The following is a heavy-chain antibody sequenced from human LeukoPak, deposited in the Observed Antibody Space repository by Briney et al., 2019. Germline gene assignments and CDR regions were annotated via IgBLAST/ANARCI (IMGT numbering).Heavy chain of an antibody. D-gene: IGHD1-14*01. J-gene: IGHJ4*02. V-gene: IGHV3-30-3*01. Sequence: PGRSLRLSCVASGFTFSTYAMHWVRQSPGKGLEWVAVTLYDENNKHYADSVRGRFTISRDNSKNTLYLQMNSLRAEDTAVYYCAPKPGPAINWGQGTLVTVSS. CDR2: TLYDENNK. CDR1: GFTFSTYA. CDR3: APKPGPAIN.